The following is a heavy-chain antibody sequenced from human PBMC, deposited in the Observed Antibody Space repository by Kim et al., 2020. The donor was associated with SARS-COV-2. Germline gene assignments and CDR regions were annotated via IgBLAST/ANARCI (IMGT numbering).Heavy chain of an antibody. CDR3: ANPNSPYLYSSSWYSDYGMDV. CDR2: ISGSGGST. Sequence: GGSLRLSCAASGFTFSSYAMSWVRQAPGKGLEWVSAISGSGGSTYYADSVKGRFTISRDNSKNTLYLQMNSLRAEDTAVYYCANPNSPYLYSSSWYSDYGMDVWGQGTTVTVSS. CDR1: GFTFSSYA. D-gene: IGHD6-13*01. V-gene: IGHV3-23*01. J-gene: IGHJ6*02.